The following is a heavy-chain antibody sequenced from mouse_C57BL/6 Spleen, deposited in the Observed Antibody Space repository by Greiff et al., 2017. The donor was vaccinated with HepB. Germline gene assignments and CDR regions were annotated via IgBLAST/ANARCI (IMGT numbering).Heavy chain of an antibody. D-gene: IGHD2-5*01. Sequence: VQLQQSGAELVRPGASVKLSCKASGYTFTDYYINWVKQRPGQGLEWIARIYPGSGNTYYNEKFKGKATLTAEKSSSTAYMQLSSLTSEDSAVYCGAREGAYYSNHGGFAYWGQGTLVTVSA. CDR2: IYPGSGNT. CDR3: AREGAYYSNHGGFAY. V-gene: IGHV1-76*01. CDR1: GYTFTDYY. J-gene: IGHJ3*01.